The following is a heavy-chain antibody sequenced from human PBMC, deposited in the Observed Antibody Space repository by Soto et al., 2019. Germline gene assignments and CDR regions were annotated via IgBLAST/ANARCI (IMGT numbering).Heavy chain of an antibody. V-gene: IGHV4-4*02. Sequence: QVQLQESGPGLVKPSGTLSLTCGVSGGSISSTNWWSWVRQPPGKGLEWIGEIYHSGSTNYNPSLKSRVTRSVDKSKNQFSLKLSSVTAADTAVYYCARRNTVTTPLYYYYGMDVWGQGTTVTVSS. J-gene: IGHJ6*02. CDR1: GGSISSTNW. D-gene: IGHD4-17*01. CDR3: ARRNTVTTPLYYYYGMDV. CDR2: IYHSGST.